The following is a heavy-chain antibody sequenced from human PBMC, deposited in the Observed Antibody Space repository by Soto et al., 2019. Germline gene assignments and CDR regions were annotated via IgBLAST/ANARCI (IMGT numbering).Heavy chain of an antibody. CDR2: IYYSGST. V-gene: IGHV4-31*11. CDR1: GGSISSGGYS. J-gene: IGHJ6*02. D-gene: IGHD5-18*01. CDR3: ARGGRYSYGFYYYYYGMDV. Sequence: SETLSLTCAVSGGSISSGGYSWSWIRQPPGKGLEWIGYIYYSGSTYYNPSLKSRVTISVDKSKNQFSLKLSSVTAADTAVYYCARGGRYSYGFYYYYYGMDVWGQGTTVTVSS.